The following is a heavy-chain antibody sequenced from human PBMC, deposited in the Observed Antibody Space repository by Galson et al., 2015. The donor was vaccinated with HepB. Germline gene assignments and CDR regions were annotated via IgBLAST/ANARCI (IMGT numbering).Heavy chain of an antibody. V-gene: IGHV4-59*11. CDR2: ISYNGRT. CDR1: GDSMSDHY. D-gene: IGHD1-1*01. Sequence: SETLSLTCTVSGDSMSDHYWSWIRQSPEKGLEFLGQISYNGRTNYNPSLDSRVTITLDTSMQQLSLTLESATTADTAVYFCARLKTTIFTGSYFDFWGQGTLVTVSS. J-gene: IGHJ4*02. CDR3: ARLKTTIFTGSYFDF.